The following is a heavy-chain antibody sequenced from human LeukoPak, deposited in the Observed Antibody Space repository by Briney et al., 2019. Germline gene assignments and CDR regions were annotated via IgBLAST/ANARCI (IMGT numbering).Heavy chain of an antibody. D-gene: IGHD1-26*01. V-gene: IGHV4-34*01. J-gene: IGHJ4*02. Sequence: SETLSLTCAVYGGSFSGYYWSWIRQPPGKGLEWIGEINHSGSTNYNPSLKSRVTISVDTSKNQFSLKLSSVTAADTAVYYYARGSGSYSHPLDYWGQGTLVTVSS. CDR3: ARGSGSYSHPLDY. CDR2: INHSGST. CDR1: GGSFSGYY.